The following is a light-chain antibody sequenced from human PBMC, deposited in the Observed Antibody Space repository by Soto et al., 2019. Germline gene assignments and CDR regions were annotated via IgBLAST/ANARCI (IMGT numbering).Light chain of an antibody. CDR2: DAS. CDR1: QGIGKF. V-gene: IGKV1-33*01. J-gene: IGKJ3*01. CDR3: QQYDNHPPFT. Sequence: DIQMTQSPSSLSASVGDRVTITCQASQGIGKFLNWYQQKPGKAPKLLIYDASNLETGVPSSFSGSGPETDFTFTISSLQHEDISTYYCQQYDNHPPFTFGPRTKVDIK.